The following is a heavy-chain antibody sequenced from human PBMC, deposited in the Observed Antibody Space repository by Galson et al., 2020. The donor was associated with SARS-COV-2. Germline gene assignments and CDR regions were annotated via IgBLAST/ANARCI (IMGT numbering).Heavy chain of an antibody. J-gene: IGHJ6*02. D-gene: IGHD1-26*01. V-gene: IGHV3-30*03. CDR2: ISYDGSNK. CDR3: ATEEFYSGKDYCYGMDV. Sequence: TGGSLRLSCAASGFTFSSYGMHWVRQAPGKGLEWVAVISYDGSNKYYADSVKGRFTISRDNSKNTLYLQMNSLRAEDTAVYYCATEEFYSGKDYCYGMDVWGQGTTVTVSS. CDR1: GFTFSSYG.